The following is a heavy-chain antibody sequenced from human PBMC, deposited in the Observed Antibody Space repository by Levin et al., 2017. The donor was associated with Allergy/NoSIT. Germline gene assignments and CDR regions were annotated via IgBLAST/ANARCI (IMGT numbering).Heavy chain of an antibody. Sequence: GGSLRLSCAASGFTFSNYDMHWVRQAAGKGLEWVSAIGLGGDTYYPDSVKGRFTISREDAKNSLYLQMNSLRAGDTAVYYCARGGFMVRGIDLPDYWGQGTLVLVSS. CDR2: IGLGGDT. J-gene: IGHJ4*02. V-gene: IGHV3-13*01. CDR1: GFTFSNYD. CDR3: ARGGFMVRGIDLPDY. D-gene: IGHD3-10*01.